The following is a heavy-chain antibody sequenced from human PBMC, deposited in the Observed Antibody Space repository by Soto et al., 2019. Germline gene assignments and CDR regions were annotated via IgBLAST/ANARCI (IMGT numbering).Heavy chain of an antibody. CDR1: GFTFSSYS. Sequence: PGGSLRLSCAASGFTFSSYSMNWVRQAPGKGLEWVSYISSSSTIYYADSVKGRFTISRDNAKNSLYLQMNSLRDEDTAVYYCARDGLLWPYYYYGMDVWGQGTTVTVSS. CDR3: ARDGLLWPYYYYGMDV. CDR2: ISSSSTI. V-gene: IGHV3-48*02. J-gene: IGHJ6*02. D-gene: IGHD3-10*01.